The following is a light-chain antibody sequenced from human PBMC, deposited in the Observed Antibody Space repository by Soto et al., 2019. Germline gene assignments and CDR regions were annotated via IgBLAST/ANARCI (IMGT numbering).Light chain of an antibody. V-gene: IGKV3-20*01. CDR1: QTVSSTY. CDR3: HLYGSSNLT. CDR2: GAS. Sequence: VLTQSPGTLSLSPGERATLSCRATQTVSSTYLAWYQQRPGQAPRLLIYGASSRAAGIPDRFSGGGSGTDFSLTINRLESEDFAVYYCHLYGSSNLTFGQGTKVDIK. J-gene: IGKJ1*01.